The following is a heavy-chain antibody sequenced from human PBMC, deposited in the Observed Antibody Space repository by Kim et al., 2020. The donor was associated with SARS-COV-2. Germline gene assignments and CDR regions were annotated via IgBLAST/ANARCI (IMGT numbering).Heavy chain of an antibody. V-gene: IGHV4-59*13. CDR1: GGSISSYY. CDR2: IYYSGST. CDR3: AGYYGSGSFYNAPAYYYYGMDV. J-gene: IGHJ6*02. Sequence: SETLSLTCTVSGGSISSYYWSWIRQPPGKGLEWIGYIYYSGSTNYNPSPKSRVTISVDTSKNQFSLKPSSVTAADTAVYYCAGYYGSGSFYNAPAYYYYGMDVWGQGTTVTVSS. D-gene: IGHD3-10*01.